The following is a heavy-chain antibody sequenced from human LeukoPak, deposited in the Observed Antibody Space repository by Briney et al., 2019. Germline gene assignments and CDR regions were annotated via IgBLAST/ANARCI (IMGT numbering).Heavy chain of an antibody. V-gene: IGHV4-39*01. J-gene: IGHJ4*02. D-gene: IGHD2-2*01. Sequence: SETLSLTCTVSGDSISSTTYYWGWIRQPPGKGLEWIGSIYYSGNTYYNPSLKSRVTISVDTSKNQFSLRLRSVTAADTAVHYCARVDIAVVPSTTFDCWGQGTLVTVSS. CDR2: IYYSGNT. CDR1: GDSISSTTYY. CDR3: ARVDIAVVPSTTFDC.